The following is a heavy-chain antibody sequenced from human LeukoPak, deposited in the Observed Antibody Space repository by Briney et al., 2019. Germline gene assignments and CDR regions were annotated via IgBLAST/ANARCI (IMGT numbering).Heavy chain of an antibody. D-gene: IGHD3-3*01. CDR3: ARAGDFWSGYSWFDP. CDR1: GGSISSYY. V-gene: IGHV4-59*01. Sequence: SETLSLTCTVSGGSISSYYWSWIRQPPGKGLEWIGYIYYSGSTNYNPSLKSRVTISVDTSKNQFSLKLSSVTAADTAVYYCARAGDFWSGYSWFDPWGQGTPVTFSS. J-gene: IGHJ5*02. CDR2: IYYSGST.